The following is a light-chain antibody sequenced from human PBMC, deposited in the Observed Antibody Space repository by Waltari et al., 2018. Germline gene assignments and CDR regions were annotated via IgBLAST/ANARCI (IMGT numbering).Light chain of an antibody. J-gene: IGKJ1*01. CDR3: QHYVSLPVT. V-gene: IGKV3-20*01. CDR2: GAS. Sequence: EIVLTQSPGTLSLSPGERATLSCRASQSVGRSLAWYQQKHGQAPRLLIYGASIRATGIPDRFSGGGSGTDFSLTISRLESEDFAAYHCQHYVSLPVTFGQGTKVEIK. CDR1: QSVGRS.